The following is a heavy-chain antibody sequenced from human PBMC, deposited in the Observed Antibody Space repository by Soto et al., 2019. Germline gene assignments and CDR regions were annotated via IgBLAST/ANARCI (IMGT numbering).Heavy chain of an antibody. J-gene: IGHJ4*02. CDR2: IYYSGST. Sequence: SETLSLTCTVSGGSISSYYWSWIRQPPGKGLEWIGYIYYSGSTNYNPSLKSRVTIPVDTSKNQFSLKLSSVTAADTAVYYCARAFWSGSFDYWGQGTLVTVSS. CDR1: GGSISSYY. CDR3: ARAFWSGSFDY. V-gene: IGHV4-59*01. D-gene: IGHD3-3*01.